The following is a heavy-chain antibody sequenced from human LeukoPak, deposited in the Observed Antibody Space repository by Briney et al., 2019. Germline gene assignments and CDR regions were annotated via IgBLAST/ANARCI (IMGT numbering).Heavy chain of an antibody. CDR2: IYYSGST. D-gene: IGHD6-13*01. V-gene: IGHV4-59*01. Sequence: SETLSLTCTVSGGSISSYYWSWIRQPPGKGLEWIGYIYYSGSTNYNPSLKSRDTISVDTSKNQFSLNLSSMTAADTAVYYCARGGSSSSLNHFDYWGQGTLVTVSS. CDR1: GGSISSYY. CDR3: ARGGSSSSLNHFDY. J-gene: IGHJ4*02.